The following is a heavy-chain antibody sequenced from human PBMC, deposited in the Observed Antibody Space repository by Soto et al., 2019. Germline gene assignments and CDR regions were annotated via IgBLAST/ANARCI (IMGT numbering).Heavy chain of an antibody. V-gene: IGHV1-58*01. D-gene: IGHD6-6*01. CDR1: GFTFTSSA. J-gene: IGHJ4*02. Sequence: SVKVSCKASGFTFTSSAVQWMRQARGQRLEWIGWIVVGSGNTNYAQKFQERVTITRDMSTSTAYMELSSLRSEDTAVYYCAAGVYSSSSDFDYWGQGTLVTVSS. CDR2: IVVGSGNT. CDR3: AAGVYSSSSDFDY.